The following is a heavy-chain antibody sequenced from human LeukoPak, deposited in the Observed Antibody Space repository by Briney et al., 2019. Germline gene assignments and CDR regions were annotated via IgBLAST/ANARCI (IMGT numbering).Heavy chain of an antibody. Sequence: SETLSLTCTVSGGSINSYYWSWVRQPPGKGLEWIGYFYYSGNTNYNPSLKSRVTILVDTSKNHFSLRLSSVTAADTAVYYCARLVREFDYWGQGTLVTVSS. V-gene: IGHV4-59*12. J-gene: IGHJ4*02. D-gene: IGHD2-21*01. CDR2: FYYSGNT. CDR1: GGSINSYY. CDR3: ARLVREFDY.